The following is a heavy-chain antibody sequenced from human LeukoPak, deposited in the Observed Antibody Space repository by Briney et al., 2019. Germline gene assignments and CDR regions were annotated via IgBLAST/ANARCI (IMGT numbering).Heavy chain of an antibody. CDR2: MNPNSGNT. CDR1: GYTFTSYD. Sequence: ASVKVSCKASGYTFTSYDINWVRQATGQGLEWMGWMNPNSGNTGYAQKFQGRVTMTRNTSISTAYMELSSLRSEDTAVYYCARASLLRFGELSGGWDWFDPWGQGTLVTVSS. CDR3: ARASLLRFGELSGGWDWFDP. V-gene: IGHV1-8*01. D-gene: IGHD3-10*01. J-gene: IGHJ5*02.